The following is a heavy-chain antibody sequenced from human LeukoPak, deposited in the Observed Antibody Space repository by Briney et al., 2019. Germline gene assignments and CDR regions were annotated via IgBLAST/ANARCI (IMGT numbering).Heavy chain of an antibody. J-gene: IGHJ4*02. CDR1: GGSISSYY. D-gene: IGHD6-13*01. CDR2: IYYSGST. Sequence: PSETLSLTCTVSGGSISSYYWSWIRQPPGKGLEWIGYIYYSGSTNYNPSLKSRVTISVDTSKNQFSLKLSSVTAADTAVYYCARHEDIAAAGGGFDYWGQGTLVTFSS. CDR3: ARHEDIAAAGGGFDY. V-gene: IGHV4-59*01.